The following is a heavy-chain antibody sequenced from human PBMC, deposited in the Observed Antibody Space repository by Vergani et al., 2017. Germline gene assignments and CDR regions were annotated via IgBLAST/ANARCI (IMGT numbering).Heavy chain of an antibody. CDR2: INPNSGGT. CDR3: ARTYSGSYYYYYYYMDV. CDR1: GYTFTGYY. J-gene: IGHJ6*03. Sequence: QVQLVQSGAEVKKPGASVKVSCKASGYTFTGYYMHWVRQAPGQGLEWMGWINPNSGGTNYAQKFQGRVTMTRDTSISTAYMELSRLRSDDTAVYYCARTYSGSYYYYYYYMDVWGKGTTVTVSS. V-gene: IGHV1-2*02. D-gene: IGHD1-26*01.